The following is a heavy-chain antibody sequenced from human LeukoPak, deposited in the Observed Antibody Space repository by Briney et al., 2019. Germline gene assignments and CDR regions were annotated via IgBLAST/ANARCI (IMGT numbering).Heavy chain of an antibody. CDR3: ARSNLEKGYYYYGMDA. V-gene: IGHV1-18*01. CDR1: GYTFTSYG. CDR2: ISAYNGNT. D-gene: IGHD1-1*01. J-gene: IGHJ6*02. Sequence: ASVKVSCKASGYTFTSYGISWVRQAPGQGLEWMGWISAYNGNTNYAQKLQGRVTMTTDTSTSTAYMELRSLRSVDTAVYYCARSNLEKGYYYYGMDAWGQGTTVTVSS.